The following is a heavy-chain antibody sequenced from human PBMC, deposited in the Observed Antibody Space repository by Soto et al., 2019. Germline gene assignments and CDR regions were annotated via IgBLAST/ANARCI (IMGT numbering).Heavy chain of an antibody. J-gene: IGHJ4*02. CDR1: SGSISPYY. D-gene: IGHD3-9*01. Sequence: SETLSLTCTVSSGSISPYYWSWIRQPPGKGLEWIGYIYYNGHTDYNPSLKSRVTISVATSKNQFSLKLSSVTAADTAVYYCARVQSSYYDRAFDSWGQGIQVTVSS. V-gene: IGHV4-59*08. CDR3: ARVQSSYYDRAFDS. CDR2: IYYNGHT.